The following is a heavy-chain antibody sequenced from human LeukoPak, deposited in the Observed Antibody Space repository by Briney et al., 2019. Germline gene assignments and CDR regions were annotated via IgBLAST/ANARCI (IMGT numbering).Heavy chain of an antibody. CDR1: GYTFTGYD. Sequence: ASVKVSCKASGYTFTGYDINWLRQATGQGFDGMGWMNPNSGNTGYAQKFQGRVPMTRSTSISTAYMKLSSLRSDDTAVYYCARSASGSSPFDPWGQGTLVTVSS. D-gene: IGHD1-26*01. CDR3: ARSASGSSPFDP. CDR2: MNPNSGNT. V-gene: IGHV1-8*01. J-gene: IGHJ5*02.